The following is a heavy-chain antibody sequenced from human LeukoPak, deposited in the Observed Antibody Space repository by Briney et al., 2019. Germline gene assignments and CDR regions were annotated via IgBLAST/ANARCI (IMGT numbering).Heavy chain of an antibody. V-gene: IGHV1-8*01. J-gene: IGHJ4*02. CDR2: MNPKSGNA. CDR1: GYTFTSYD. D-gene: IGHD4-17*01. CDR3: ARGKLTHGDYVAADY. Sequence: GASVKVSCKASGYTFTSYDVNWVRQATGQGLEWMGWMNPKSGNAGYAQKFQGRVIMTRDASTTIAYMELSSLTSEDTAVYYRARGKLTHGDYVAADYWGQGTLVTVSS.